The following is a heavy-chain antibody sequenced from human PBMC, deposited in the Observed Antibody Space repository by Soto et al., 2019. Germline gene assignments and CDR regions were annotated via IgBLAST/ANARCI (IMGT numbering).Heavy chain of an antibody. Sequence: VQLLASGGGLVQPGGSLRLSCAASGFTFSSYAMIWVRQAPGKGLEWVSAISSSGGSTYYADSVKGRFTISRDNSKNTLYLQMSSLRAENTAVYYCAKSSSSSLDYFDSWGQGTLVTVSS. V-gene: IGHV3-23*01. CDR2: ISSSGGST. D-gene: IGHD6-6*01. CDR3: AKSSSSSLDYFDS. J-gene: IGHJ4*02. CDR1: GFTFSSYA.